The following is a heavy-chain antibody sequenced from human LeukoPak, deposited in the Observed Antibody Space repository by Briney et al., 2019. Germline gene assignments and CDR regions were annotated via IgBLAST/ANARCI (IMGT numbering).Heavy chain of an antibody. J-gene: IGHJ4*02. D-gene: IGHD3-10*01. CDR3: AKDKGYGSGSYNYFDY. CDR2: ISWNSGSI. V-gene: IGHV3-9*03. Sequence: GGSLRLSCAASGFTFDDYAMHWVRQAPGKGLEWVSGISWNSGSIGYADSVKGRFTISRDNAKNSLYLQMNSLRAEDMALYYCAKDKGYGSGSYNYFDYWGQETLVTVSS. CDR1: GFTFDDYA.